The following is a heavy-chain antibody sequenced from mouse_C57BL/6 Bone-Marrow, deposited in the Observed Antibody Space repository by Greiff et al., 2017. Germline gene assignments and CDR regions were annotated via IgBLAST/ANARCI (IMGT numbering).Heavy chain of an antibody. Sequence: VQLQQSGAELARPGASVKLSCKASGYTFTSYGISWVKQRTGQGLEWIGEIYPRSGNTYYNEKFKGKATLTADKSSSTAYMELRSLTSEDSAVYVWARSYYDYDPGAYGGQGTLVTVSA. V-gene: IGHV1-81*01. D-gene: IGHD2-4*01. CDR2: IYPRSGNT. CDR1: GYTFTSYG. J-gene: IGHJ3*01. CDR3: ARSYYDYDPGAY.